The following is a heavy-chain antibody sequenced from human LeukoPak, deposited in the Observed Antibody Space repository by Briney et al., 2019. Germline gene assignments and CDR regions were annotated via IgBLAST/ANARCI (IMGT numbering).Heavy chain of an antibody. CDR2: ISSSSSYI. Sequence: PGGSLRLSCAASGFTFSSYSMNWVRQAPGKGLEWVSSISSSSSYIYYADSVKGRFTISRDNAKNSLYLQMNSLRAEDTAVYNCARDSVIAAAGTHDYWGQGTLVTVSS. CDR1: GFTFSSYS. V-gene: IGHV3-21*01. J-gene: IGHJ4*02. D-gene: IGHD6-13*01. CDR3: ARDSVIAAAGTHDY.